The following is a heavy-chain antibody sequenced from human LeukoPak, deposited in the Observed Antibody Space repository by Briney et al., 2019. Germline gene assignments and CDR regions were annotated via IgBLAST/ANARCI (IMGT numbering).Heavy chain of an antibody. D-gene: IGHD6-13*01. CDR2: ISGSGGST. V-gene: IGHV3-23*01. CDR1: GFTFNNYV. Sequence: GGSLRLSCTASGFTFNNYVMSWVRQAPGKGLEWVSAISGSGGSTYYADSVKGRFTISRDNSKNTLYLQVNSLRAEDRAVYFCAKEGVAAALYYFDYWGQGTLVTVSS. CDR3: AKEGVAAALYYFDY. J-gene: IGHJ4*02.